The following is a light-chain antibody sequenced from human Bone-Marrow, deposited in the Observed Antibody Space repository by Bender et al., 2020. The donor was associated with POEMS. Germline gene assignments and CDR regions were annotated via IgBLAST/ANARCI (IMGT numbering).Light chain of an antibody. Sequence: QSALTQPPSASGSPGQSVTISCTGSSGDIGGYNHVSWYQHLPGRAPRLILGEVSKRPSGVPDRFSGSKSDNTASLTVSGLQAEDEADYFCSSYAGSSLLVVFGGGTKLTVL. CDR1: SGDIGGYNH. J-gene: IGLJ2*01. CDR3: SSYAGSSLLVV. V-gene: IGLV2-8*01. CDR2: EVS.